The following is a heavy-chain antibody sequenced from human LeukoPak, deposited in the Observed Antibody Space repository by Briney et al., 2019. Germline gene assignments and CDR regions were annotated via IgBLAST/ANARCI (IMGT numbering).Heavy chain of an antibody. CDR3: ARDRRRYFDWLLLRDQNDY. D-gene: IGHD3-9*01. CDR1: GYTLTSYY. Sequence: ASVKVSCKASGYTLTSYYMHWVRQAPGQGLEWMGIINPSGGSTSYAQKFQGRVTMTRDTSTSTVYMELSSLRSEDTAVYYCARDRRRYFDWLLLRDQNDYWGQGTLVTVSS. CDR2: INPSGGST. J-gene: IGHJ4*02. V-gene: IGHV1-46*01.